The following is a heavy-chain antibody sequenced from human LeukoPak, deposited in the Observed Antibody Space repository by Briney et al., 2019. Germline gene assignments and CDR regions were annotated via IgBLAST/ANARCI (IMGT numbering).Heavy chain of an antibody. Sequence: GGSLRLSCAASGFTFKNYGMSWVRQAPGKGLEWVSDISGTGANTYYADSVKGRFTISRDNSKNTLYLQMNSLRAEDTAVYYCARTVAGLPLDAFDIWGQGTMVTVSS. CDR1: GFTFKNYG. V-gene: IGHV3-23*01. CDR3: ARTVAGLPLDAFDI. D-gene: IGHD6-19*01. J-gene: IGHJ3*02. CDR2: ISGTGANT.